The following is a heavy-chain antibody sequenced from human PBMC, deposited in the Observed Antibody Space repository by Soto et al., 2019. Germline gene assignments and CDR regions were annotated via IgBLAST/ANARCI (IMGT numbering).Heavy chain of an antibody. D-gene: IGHD5-12*01. V-gene: IGHV4-34*01. CDR2: INHSGST. CDR3: ARIQGQRWLQFNWFDP. J-gene: IGHJ5*02. CDR1: GGSFSGYY. Sequence: SETLSLTCAVYGGSFSGYYWSWIRQPPGKGLEWIGEINHSGSTNYNPSLKSRVTISVDTSKNQFSLKLSSVTAADTAVYYCARIQGQRWLQFNWFDPWGQGTLVTVS.